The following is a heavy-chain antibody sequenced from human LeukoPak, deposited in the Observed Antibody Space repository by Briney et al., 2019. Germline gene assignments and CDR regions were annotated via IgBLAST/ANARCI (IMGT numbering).Heavy chain of an antibody. Sequence: GGSLRLSCAASGFTFSNYSMNWARQAPGKGLEWVSSISSRSTYIYHADSVKGRFTISRDNAKNSLFLQMNSLRAEDTAAYFCAKSTRAVMAMMDVWGKGTTVTVSS. CDR2: ISSRSTYI. CDR1: GFTFSNYS. D-gene: IGHD3-16*01. J-gene: IGHJ6*04. V-gene: IGHV3-21*01. CDR3: AKSTRAVMAMMDV.